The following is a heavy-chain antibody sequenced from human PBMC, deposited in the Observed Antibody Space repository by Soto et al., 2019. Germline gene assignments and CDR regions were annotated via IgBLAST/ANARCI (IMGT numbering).Heavy chain of an antibody. J-gene: IGHJ4*02. D-gene: IGHD1-1*01. CDR1: GGSISTGGYY. CDR2: IYYSGSS. V-gene: IGHV4-31*03. CDR3: ASTRDYFDY. Sequence: SETLSLTCTVSGGSISTGGYYWSWIRQHPGKGLEWIGYIYYSGSSSYNLSLKGRLTISVDTSKNQFSLKPSSVTAADTAVYYCASTRDYFDYWGQGILVTVSS.